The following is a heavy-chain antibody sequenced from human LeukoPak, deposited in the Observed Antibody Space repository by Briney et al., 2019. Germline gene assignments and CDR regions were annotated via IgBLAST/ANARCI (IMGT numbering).Heavy chain of an antibody. CDR1: GYSISSGYY. J-gene: IGHJ4*02. V-gene: IGHV4-38-2*02. Sequence: PSETLSLTCTVSGYSISSGYYWGWIRQPPGKGLEWIGSIYHSGSTYYNPSLKSRVTISVDTSKNQFSLKLSSVTAADTAVYYCARDTVLEGGSGYYFDYWGQGTLVTVSS. CDR3: ARDTVLEGGSGYYFDY. CDR2: IYHSGST. D-gene: IGHD3-22*01.